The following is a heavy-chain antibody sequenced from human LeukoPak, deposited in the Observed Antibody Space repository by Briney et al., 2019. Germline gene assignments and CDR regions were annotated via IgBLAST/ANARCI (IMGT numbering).Heavy chain of an antibody. V-gene: IGHV1-8*03. CDR2: MNPNSGNT. CDR1: GYTFTSYD. J-gene: IGHJ5*02. D-gene: IGHD2-2*01. Sequence: ASVKVSCKASGYTFTSYDINWVRQATGQGLEWMGWMNPNSGNTGYPQKFQGRVTITRNTSISTAYMELSSLRSEDTAVYYCARSPWGYCSSTSCKDNWFDPWGQGTLVTVSS. CDR3: ARSPWGYCSSTSCKDNWFDP.